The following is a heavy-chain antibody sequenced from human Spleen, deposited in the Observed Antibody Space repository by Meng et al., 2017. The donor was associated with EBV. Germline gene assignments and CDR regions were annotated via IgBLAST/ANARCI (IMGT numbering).Heavy chain of an antibody. CDR3: TNLDY. CDR2: ITTKASNYAT. Sequence: EGQLVESGGGFGPPGASLRPPCEASGYTFSTSAVHWVRQASGKGLEWVGRITTKASNYATAYVASVEGRFTVSRDDSTNTAYLRTNSLKTEDTAVYYCTNLDYWGQGILVTVSS. J-gene: IGHJ4*02. CDR1: GYTFSTSA. V-gene: IGHV3-73*02.